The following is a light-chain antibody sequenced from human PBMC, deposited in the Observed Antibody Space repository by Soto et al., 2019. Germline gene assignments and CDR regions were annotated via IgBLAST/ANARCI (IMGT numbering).Light chain of an antibody. V-gene: IGLV2-14*03. CDR2: YVD. CDR1: SRDVGAYDY. J-gene: IGLJ1*01. CDR3: GSWDSSLSAYV. Sequence: QSVLTQPASVSGSPGQSITISCTGTSRDVGAYDYVSWYLQYPDKAPQLLIYYVDHRPSGVSSRFSGSKSGNTASLTISGLQAEDEGDYYCGSWDSSLSAYVFATGTKVTVL.